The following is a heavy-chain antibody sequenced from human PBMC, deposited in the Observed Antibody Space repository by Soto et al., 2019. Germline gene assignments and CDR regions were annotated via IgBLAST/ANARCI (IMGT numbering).Heavy chain of an antibody. V-gene: IGHV4-30-4*01. CDR3: ARWVVGLGQYYFDC. CDR1: GDPISSTDYY. Sequence: QAQLQESGPGLVKPSQTLSLSCTVSGDPISSTDYYWSWIRQSPGKVLQSLGYIYSSGDAYYNPALKRRPSMSIDASTQPFSMKLNSVTAADTAVYCGARWVVGLGQYYFDCWGLGKLGTASS. J-gene: IGHJ4*02. D-gene: IGHD2-15*01. CDR2: IYSSGDA.